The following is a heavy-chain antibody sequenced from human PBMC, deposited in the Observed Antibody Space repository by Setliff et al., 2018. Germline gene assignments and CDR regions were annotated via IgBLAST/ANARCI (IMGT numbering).Heavy chain of an antibody. Sequence: GASVKVSCKASGYTFTGYYMHWVRQAPGQGLEWMGRINPSSGGTNYAQKFQGRVTMTRDTSISTAYMELSRLRSDDTAVYYCARVAVGAMGADYWGQGTLVTVSS. J-gene: IGHJ4*02. CDR3: ARVAVGAMGADY. V-gene: IGHV1-2*06. CDR1: GYTFTGYY. D-gene: IGHD1-26*01. CDR2: INPSSGGT.